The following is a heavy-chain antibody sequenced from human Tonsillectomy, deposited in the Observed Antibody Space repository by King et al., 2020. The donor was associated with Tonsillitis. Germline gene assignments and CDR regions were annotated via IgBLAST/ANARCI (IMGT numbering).Heavy chain of an antibody. CDR1: GGTFSRNT. V-gene: IGHV1-69*01. D-gene: IGHD3-3*01. J-gene: IGHJ4*02. CDR2: IIPMFGKA. Sequence: QLVQSGAEVKKPGSSVKVSCKASGGTFSRNTIHWVRQAPGQGLEWMGGIIPMFGKANYRQKFQGRVTLSADESTSTAYMELSSLTSEDTAVYYGARDYLDHDSPSFGDWGQGTLVTVSS. CDR3: ARDYLDHDSPSFGD.